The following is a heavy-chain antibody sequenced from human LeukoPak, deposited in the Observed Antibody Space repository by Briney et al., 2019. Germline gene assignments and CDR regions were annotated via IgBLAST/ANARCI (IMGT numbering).Heavy chain of an antibody. Sequence: PGGSLRLSCAPAGFTFSDYYMSWIRQAPGKGLEWLSYINIGGTNTHYADSVKGRFTISRDNTKKSLYLQMNNLRAEDTAVYYCATDGAGFDTWGQGVLVTVSS. J-gene: IGHJ5*02. V-gene: IGHV3-11*01. CDR1: GFTFSDYY. CDR2: INIGGTNT. CDR3: ATDGAGFDT.